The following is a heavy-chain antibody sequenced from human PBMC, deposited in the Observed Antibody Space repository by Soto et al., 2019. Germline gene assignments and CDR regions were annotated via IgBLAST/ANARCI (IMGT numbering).Heavy chain of an antibody. D-gene: IGHD5-18*01. CDR3: AKDLVYSYEAAWDYFDY. CDR1: GFTFSSYA. V-gene: IGHV3-23*01. J-gene: IGHJ4*02. Sequence: GGSLRLSCAASGFTFSSYAMSWVRQAPGKGLEWVSAISGSGGSTYYADSVKGRLTISRDNSKNTLYLQMNSLRAEDTAVYYCAKDLVYSYEAAWDYFDYWGQGTLVTVSS. CDR2: ISGSGGST.